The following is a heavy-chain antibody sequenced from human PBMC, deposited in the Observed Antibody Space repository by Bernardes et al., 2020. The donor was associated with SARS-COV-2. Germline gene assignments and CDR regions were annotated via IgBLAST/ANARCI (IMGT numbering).Heavy chain of an antibody. V-gene: IGHV1-24*01. CDR1: GYTLTALS. CDR3: ATGSPVQLERRRNWFDP. D-gene: IGHD1-1*01. CDR2: FDPEDGET. J-gene: IGHJ5*02. Sequence: ASVKVSCKVSGYTLTALSMHWVRQAPGKGLEWMGGFDPEDGETIYAQKFQGRVTMTEDTSTDTAYMELSSLRSEDTAVYYCATGSPVQLERRRNWFDPWGQGTLVTVSS.